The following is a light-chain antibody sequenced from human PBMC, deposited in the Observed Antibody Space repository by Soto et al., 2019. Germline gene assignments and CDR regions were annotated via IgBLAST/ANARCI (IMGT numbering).Light chain of an antibody. CDR2: DVT. CDR1: SSDVGGYNF. V-gene: IGLV2-14*03. J-gene: IGLJ2*01. CDR3: NSFTATSTLI. Sequence: QSALTQPASVSGSPGQSITISCTGSSSDVGGYNFVPWYQQHPGKAPKLLIYDVTNRPSGVSTRFSGSKSGNTASLTVSGLQSEDEADYYCNSFTATSTLIFGGGTQLTVL.